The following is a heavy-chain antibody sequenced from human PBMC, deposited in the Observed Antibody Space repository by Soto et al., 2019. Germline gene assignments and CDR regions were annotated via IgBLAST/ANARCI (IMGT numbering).Heavy chain of an antibody. CDR1: GFTFSSYA. CDR2: ISGSGGST. V-gene: IGHV3-23*01. J-gene: IGHJ1*01. CDR3: AKGVGVEAAGTEFQH. Sequence: LRLSCAASGFTFSSYAMSWVRQAPGKGLEWVSAISGSGGSTYNADSVRGRFTISRDNSKNTLYLQMNSLRAEDTAVYYCAKGVGVEAAGTEFQHWGQGTLVTVSS. D-gene: IGHD6-13*01.